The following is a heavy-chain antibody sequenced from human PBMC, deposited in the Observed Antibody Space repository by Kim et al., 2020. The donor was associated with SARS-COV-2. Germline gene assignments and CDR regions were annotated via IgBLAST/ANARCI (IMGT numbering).Heavy chain of an antibody. CDR1: GFSLNNYA. D-gene: IGHD2-2*01. J-gene: IGHJ5*01. CDR2: INGDGSGT. Sequence: GGSLRLSCAASGFSLNNYAMTWVRQAPGKGLEWVSTINGDGSGTYYADSVKGRFTISRENSNNRLYLQMNSLRVEDTALYYCARDRTVEVPEDWFDCWG. V-gene: IGHV3-23*01. CDR3: ARDRTVEVPEDWFDC.